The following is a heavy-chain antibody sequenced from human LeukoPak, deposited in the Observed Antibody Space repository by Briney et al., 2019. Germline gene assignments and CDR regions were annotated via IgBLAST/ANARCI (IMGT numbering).Heavy chain of an antibody. V-gene: IGHV3-23*01. CDR3: TTVEGEWFGEYSPPFDY. CDR1: GFTFSSYA. Sequence: GGSLRLSCAASGFTFSSYAMSWVRQAPGKGLEWVSAISGSGGSTYYADSVKGRFTISRDKSKNTLYLQMNSLKTEDTAVYYCTTVEGEWFGEYSPPFDYWGQGTLVTVSS. CDR2: ISGSGGST. J-gene: IGHJ4*02. D-gene: IGHD3-10*01.